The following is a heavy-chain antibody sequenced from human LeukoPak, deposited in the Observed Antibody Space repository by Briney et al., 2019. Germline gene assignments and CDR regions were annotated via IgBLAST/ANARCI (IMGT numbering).Heavy chain of an antibody. D-gene: IGHD4-23*01. V-gene: IGHV3-21*01. CDR1: GFTFSTYT. Sequence: PGGSLRLSCAASGFTFSTYTMNWVRQAPGKGLEWVSSIGSTSSDRYYADSVKGRFTISRDNAKNSLYLQMNSLRAEDTAVYYCASSDYGGNSDYWGQGTLVTVSS. CDR2: IGSTSSDR. J-gene: IGHJ4*02. CDR3: ASSDYGGNSDY.